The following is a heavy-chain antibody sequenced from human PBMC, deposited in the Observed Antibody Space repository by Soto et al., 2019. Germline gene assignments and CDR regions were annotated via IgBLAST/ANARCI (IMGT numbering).Heavy chain of an antibody. Sequence: SEPLSLTCTVSGGSISSAGYSWSWNRQHPGKGLEWIGYIYYSGSTYYNPSLKSRVTISVDTSKNQFSLKLSSVTAADTAVYYCASDSYGSLGLDYWGQGTLVTVSS. J-gene: IGHJ4*02. CDR1: GGSISSAGYS. CDR2: IYYSGST. CDR3: ASDSYGSLGLDY. D-gene: IGHD5-18*01. V-gene: IGHV4-31*03.